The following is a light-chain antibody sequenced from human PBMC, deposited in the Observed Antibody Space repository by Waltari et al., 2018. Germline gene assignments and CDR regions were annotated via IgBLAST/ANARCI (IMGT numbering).Light chain of an antibody. CDR1: SSDVGGYNH. CDR2: EVT. Sequence: QSALTQPASVSGSPGQSITISRTGTSSDVGGYNHVSWYQQQPGKAPKLLILEVTNRPSGMSNRFSGSKSGNTASLTISGLQAEDEGEYYCSSFTTIGTLVVFGGGTKVTVL. V-gene: IGLV2-14*01. CDR3: SSFTTIGTLVV. J-gene: IGLJ2*01.